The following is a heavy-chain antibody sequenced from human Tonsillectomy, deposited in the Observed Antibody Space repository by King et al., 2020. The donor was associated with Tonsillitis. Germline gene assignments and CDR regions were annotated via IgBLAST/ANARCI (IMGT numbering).Heavy chain of an antibody. CDR3: ARGDYYDSSGYYPQFAY. V-gene: IGHV4-59*01. J-gene: IGHJ4*02. Sequence: QLQESGPGLVKPSETLSLTCTVSGGSISSYYWSWIRQPPGKGLEWIGYIYYSGSTNYNPSLKSRVTISVDTSKNQFSLKLSSVTAADTAVYYCARGDYYDSSGYYPQFAYWGQGTLVTVSS. CDR2: IYYSGST. CDR1: GGSISSYY. D-gene: IGHD3-22*01.